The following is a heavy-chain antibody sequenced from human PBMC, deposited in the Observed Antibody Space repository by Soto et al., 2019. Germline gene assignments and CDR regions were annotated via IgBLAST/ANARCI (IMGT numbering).Heavy chain of an antibody. CDR3: AHSRIFDWFDP. CDR1: GFSLSTSEVG. J-gene: IGHJ5*02. Sequence: QITLKESGPPLVKPTQTLTLTCTFSGFSLSTSEVGVGWIRQPPGKALEWLALIFWNDDERYSPSLKSRLTITKDISKNQVVLTMTNMDPVDTATYYCAHSRIFDWFDPWGQGTLVTVSS. CDR2: IFWNDDE. D-gene: IGHD3-3*02. V-gene: IGHV2-5*01.